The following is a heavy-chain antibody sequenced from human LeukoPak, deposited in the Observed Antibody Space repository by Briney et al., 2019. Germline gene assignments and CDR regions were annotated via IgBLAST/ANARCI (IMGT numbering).Heavy chain of an antibody. CDR3: ASQNHMSPLCRYYY. CDR1: GRSLIIYY. V-gene: IGHV4-59*12. D-gene: IGHD1-1*01. CDR2: IYYSGRT. Sequence: KRSETLSLTCTLWGRSLIIYYEGCVLQTPGKGLEWIGDIYYSGRTNNNPSLKSRVTISVDTAKNQLSLKLSCVTPVPTAVWYCASQNHMSPLCRYYYLGQGTLVTVSS. J-gene: IGHJ4*02.